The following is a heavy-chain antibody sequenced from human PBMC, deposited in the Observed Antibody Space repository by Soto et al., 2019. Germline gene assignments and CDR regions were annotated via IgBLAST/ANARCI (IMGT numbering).Heavy chain of an antibody. CDR2: INHSGST. CDR1: GGSFSGYY. Sequence: SETLSLTCAVYGGSFSGYYWSWIRQPPGKGLEWIGEINHSGSTNYNPSLKSRVTISVDTSKNQFSLKLSSVTAADTAVYYCARGVATSPQRFDYWGQGTLVTVS. J-gene: IGHJ4*02. D-gene: IGHD5-12*01. CDR3: ARGVATSPQRFDY. V-gene: IGHV4-34*01.